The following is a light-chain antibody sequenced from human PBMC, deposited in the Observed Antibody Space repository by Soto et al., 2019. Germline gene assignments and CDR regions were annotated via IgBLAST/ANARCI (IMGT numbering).Light chain of an antibody. CDR3: QQHDTSLTWT. V-gene: IGKV3-20*01. CDR1: QSIGSNY. CDR2: GAS. J-gene: IGKJ1*01. Sequence: KKSPGTQSLSHGESATLSCRSSQSIGSNYLAWYQQKPGQAPRLLIYGASKRATGIPDRFSGSGSGTEFTLTISRLEPEDFAIFYCQQHDTSLTWTFGEGSMVDIK.